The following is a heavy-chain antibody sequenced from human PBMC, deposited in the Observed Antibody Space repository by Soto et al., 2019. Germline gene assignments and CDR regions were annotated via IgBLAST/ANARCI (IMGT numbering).Heavy chain of an antibody. D-gene: IGHD2-8*01. V-gene: IGHV3-74*01. CDR3: ARDTNGLHY. CDR2: INTDESIT. CDR1: GFTFGGSW. Sequence: GGSLRLSCAASGFTFGGSWMHWVRQVPGKGLVWVSRINTDESITTYADSVKGRFTVSRDNAKNTLYLQMNSLRVDDTAVYYCARDTNGLHYWGQGTLVTVS. J-gene: IGHJ4*02.